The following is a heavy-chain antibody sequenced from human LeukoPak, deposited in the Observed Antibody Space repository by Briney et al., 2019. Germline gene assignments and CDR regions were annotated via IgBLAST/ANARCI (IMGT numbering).Heavy chain of an antibody. CDR2: IYTSGST. CDR3: ATTTTIASWFDP. D-gene: IGHD2-21*01. CDR1: GGSISSHY. J-gene: IGHJ5*02. Sequence: SETLSLTCTVSGGSISSHYWSWIRQPPGKGLEWTGYIYTSGSTNYNPSLKSRVTISVDTSKNQFSLRLSSVTAADTAVYYCATTTTIASWFDPWGQGTLVTVSS. V-gene: IGHV4-4*09.